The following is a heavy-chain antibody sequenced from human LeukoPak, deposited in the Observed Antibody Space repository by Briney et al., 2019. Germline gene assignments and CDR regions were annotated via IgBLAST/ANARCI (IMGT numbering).Heavy chain of an antibody. CDR3: AKAGHYGSGSYYSDY. V-gene: IGHV3-23*01. Sequence: PGGSLRLSCAASGFTFSSYAMHWVRQAPGRGLEWLSTISGSGTTTYYVDSVKGRFTVSRDNSKNTLYLQMSSLRAGDTAVYYCAKAGHYGSGSYYSDYWGRGTLVTVSP. CDR1: GFTFSSYA. D-gene: IGHD3-10*01. J-gene: IGHJ4*02. CDR2: ISGSGTTT.